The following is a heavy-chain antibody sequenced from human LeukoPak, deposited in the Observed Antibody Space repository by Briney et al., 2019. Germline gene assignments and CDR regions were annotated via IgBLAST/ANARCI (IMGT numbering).Heavy chain of an antibody. Sequence: GGSLRLSCAASGFTFSDYYMSWIRQAPGKGLEWLSYISSSTNTIYYADSVKGRFTISRDNAKNSLYLQMNGLGAVDTAVYYCARELNGYGYYFFDYWGPGTLVTVSS. CDR3: ARELNGYGYYFFDY. CDR1: GFTFSDYY. V-gene: IGHV3-11*04. CDR2: ISSSTNTI. J-gene: IGHJ4*02. D-gene: IGHD3-16*01.